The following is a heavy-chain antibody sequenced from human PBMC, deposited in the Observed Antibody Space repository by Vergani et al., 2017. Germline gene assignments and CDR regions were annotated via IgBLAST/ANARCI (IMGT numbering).Heavy chain of an antibody. CDR1: GYTFTSYD. D-gene: IGHD6-19*01. J-gene: IGHJ6*03. CDR3: ARGYSSGLENYYYYYYMDV. CDR2: MNPNSGNT. Sequence: QVQLVQSGAEVKKPGASVKVSCKASGYTFTSYDINWVRQATGPGLEWMGWMNPNSGNTGYAQKFQGRVTMTRNTSISTAYMELSSLRSEDTAVYYCARGYSSGLENYYYYYYMDVWGKGTTVTVSS. V-gene: IGHV1-8*01.